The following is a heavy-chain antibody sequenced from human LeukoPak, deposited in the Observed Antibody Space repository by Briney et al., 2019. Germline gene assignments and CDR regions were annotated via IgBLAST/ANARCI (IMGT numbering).Heavy chain of an antibody. CDR2: ISYDGSNK. J-gene: IGHJ4*02. Sequence: PGGSLRLSCAASGFTVSSTYVSWVRQAPGKGLEWVAVISYDGSNKYYADSVKGRFTISRDNAKNSLYLQMNSLRAEDTAVYYCARGAYYYEDWGQGTLVTVSS. V-gene: IGHV3-30*03. CDR3: ARGAYYYED. CDR1: GFTVSSTY. D-gene: IGHD3-22*01.